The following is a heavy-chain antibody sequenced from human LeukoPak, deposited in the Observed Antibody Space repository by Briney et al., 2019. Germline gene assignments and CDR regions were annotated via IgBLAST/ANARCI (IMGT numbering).Heavy chain of an antibody. CDR2: ISSSGSTI. Sequence: GGSLRLSCAASGFTFSSYEMNWVRQAPGKGLEWVSYISSSGSTIYYADSVKGRFTISRDNAKNSLYLQMNSLRVEDTAVYYCATLPRRVTRNDYWGQGTLVTVSS. J-gene: IGHJ4*02. D-gene: IGHD2-21*02. V-gene: IGHV3-48*03. CDR1: GFTFSSYE. CDR3: ATLPRRVTRNDY.